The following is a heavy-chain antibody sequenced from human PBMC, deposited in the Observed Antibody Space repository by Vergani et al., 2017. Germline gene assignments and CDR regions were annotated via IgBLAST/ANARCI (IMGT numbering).Heavy chain of an antibody. CDR3: ARDFELFFDSSGYSSFYFDY. J-gene: IGHJ4*02. V-gene: IGHV1-69*08. CDR2: IIPILGIA. D-gene: IGHD3-22*01. Sequence: QVQLVQSGAEVKKPGSSVKVSCKASGGTFSSYTISWVRQAPGQGLEWMGRIIPILGIANYAQKFQGRVTITADKSTSTAYMELSSLRSEDTAVYYCARDFELFFDSSGYSSFYFDYWGQGTLVTVSS. CDR1: GGTFSSYT.